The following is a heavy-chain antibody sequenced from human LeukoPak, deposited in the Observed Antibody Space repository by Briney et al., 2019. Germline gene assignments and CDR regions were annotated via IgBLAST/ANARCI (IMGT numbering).Heavy chain of an antibody. D-gene: IGHD3-22*01. V-gene: IGHV3-30-3*01. CDR3: ARDWYYYDSSGYYSPLW. CDR2: ISYDGSNK. Sequence: GGSLRLSCAASGFTFSSYAMHWVRQAPGKGLEWVAVISYDGSNKYYADSVKGRFTISRDNSKNTLYLQMNSLRAEDTAVYYCARDWYYYDSSGYYSPLWRGQGTLVTVSS. CDR1: GFTFSSYA. J-gene: IGHJ4*02.